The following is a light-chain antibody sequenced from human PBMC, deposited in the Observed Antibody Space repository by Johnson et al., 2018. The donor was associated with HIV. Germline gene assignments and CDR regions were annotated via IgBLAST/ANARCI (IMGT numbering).Light chain of an antibody. CDR1: RSNIGDNF. J-gene: IGLJ1*01. Sequence: QPVLTQPPSVSAAPGQKVTISCSGNRSNIGDNFVSWYQQVPGTAPKLLIFDTYQRPSGIPDRFSGSKSGSLATLGITGLQTGDEADYYCGTWDTSLRTGFFGTGTKVTVL. V-gene: IGLV1-51*01. CDR3: GTWDTSLRTGF. CDR2: DTY.